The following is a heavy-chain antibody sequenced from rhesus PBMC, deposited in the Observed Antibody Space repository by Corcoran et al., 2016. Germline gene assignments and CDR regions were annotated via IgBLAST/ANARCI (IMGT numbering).Heavy chain of an antibody. J-gene: IGHJ4*01. Sequence: EVQLVETGGGLVQPGGSLRLSCAASGLPFSSYVFQWVRRGPGKGVGWISAINSGGGSTYYADSVKGRFTISRDNSKNTLSLQMNSLRAEDTAVYYCAKWDTVTLTLDYWGQGVLVTVSS. D-gene: IGHD4-23*01. CDR2: INSGGGST. V-gene: IGHV3S5*01. CDR1: GLPFSSYV. CDR3: AKWDTVTLTLDY.